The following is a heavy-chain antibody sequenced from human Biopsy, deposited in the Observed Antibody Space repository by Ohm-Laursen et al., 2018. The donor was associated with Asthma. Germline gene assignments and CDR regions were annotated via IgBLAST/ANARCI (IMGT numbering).Heavy chain of an antibody. J-gene: IGHJ1*01. Sequence: SLRLSCAASGFTVSSNGMSWVRQPPGKGLEWVSVIYSGGGTFYADSVKGRVTISRDISKNTLSLQMNSLRAEDTAVYYCARTFHFWSPYHAEHYQLWGQGTLVTVSS. V-gene: IGHV3-53*01. CDR3: ARTFHFWSPYHAEHYQL. D-gene: IGHD3-3*02. CDR2: IYSGGGT. CDR1: GFTVSSNG.